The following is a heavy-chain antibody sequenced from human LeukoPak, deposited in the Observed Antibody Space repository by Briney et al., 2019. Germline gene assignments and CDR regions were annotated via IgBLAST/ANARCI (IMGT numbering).Heavy chain of an antibody. CDR3: MGDGYNPWYSDL. Sequence: PSQTLSLTCTVSGGSISSGSYYWSWIRQPAGKGLEWIGRIYTSGSTNYNPSLKSRVTISVDTSKNQFSLKLSSVTAADTAVYYCMGDGYNPWYSDLWGRGTLVTVSS. D-gene: IGHD5-24*01. V-gene: IGHV4-61*02. CDR2: IYTSGST. CDR1: GGSISSGSYY. J-gene: IGHJ2*01.